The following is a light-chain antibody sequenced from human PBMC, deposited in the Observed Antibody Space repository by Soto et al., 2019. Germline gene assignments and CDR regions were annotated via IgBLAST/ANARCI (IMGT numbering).Light chain of an antibody. CDR3: HQYGSSPAT. J-gene: IGKJ1*01. CDR2: GVS. V-gene: IGKV3-20*01. CDR1: QTGSNSY. Sequence: IVLTQSPGTLSLSPGERATLSCRASQTGSNSYLAWYQQKSGQAPRLLIYGVSTRATGTPDRFSGSGSGTDFTLTISRLEPEDFAVYYCHQYGSSPATFGQGTKVDIK.